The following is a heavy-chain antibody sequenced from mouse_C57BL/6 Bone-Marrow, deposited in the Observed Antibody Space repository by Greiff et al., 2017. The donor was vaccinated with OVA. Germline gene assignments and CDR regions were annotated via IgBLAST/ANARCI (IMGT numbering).Heavy chain of an antibody. CDR1: GYTFTDYY. CDR2: IYPGSGNT. CDR3: ARESTGTGDYYFDD. V-gene: IGHV1-76*01. J-gene: IGHJ2*01. Sequence: VQLQQSGAELVRPGASVKLSCKASGYTFTDYYINWVKQRPGQGLEWIARIYPGSGNTYYNEKFKGKATLTAEKSSSTAYMQLSSVTSEDSAVYFCARESTGTGDYYFDDWGQGTTLTVSS. D-gene: IGHD4-1*02.